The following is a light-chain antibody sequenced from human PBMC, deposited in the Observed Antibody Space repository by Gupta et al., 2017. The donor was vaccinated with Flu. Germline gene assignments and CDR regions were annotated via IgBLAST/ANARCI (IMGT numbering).Light chain of an antibody. CDR1: SSDVGGYNY. CDR2: EVS. V-gene: IGLV2-14*01. CDR3: CSYTSSSTVV. J-gene: IGLJ2*01. Sequence: QSALTQPASVSGSPGQSITISCTGTSSDVGGYNYVSWYQQHPGKAPKLMIYEVSNRPSGVSNRFSGSKSGNTASLTISGLQAEDEADYYCCSYTSSSTVVFGGGIKLTVL.